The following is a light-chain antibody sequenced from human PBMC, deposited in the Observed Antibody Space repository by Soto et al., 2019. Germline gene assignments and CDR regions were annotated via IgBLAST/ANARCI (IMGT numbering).Light chain of an antibody. CDR1: SSNIGTNY. J-gene: IGLJ3*02. Sequence: QSVLTQPPSASGTPGQRVTISCSGSSSNIGTNYVYWYKQLPGTAPKLLIWNNNQRPSGVPDRFSGSKSGTSASLAISGLRSEDEGDYYCAAWDDSLSGHWVFGGGTKLTVL. CDR2: NNN. CDR3: AAWDDSLSGHWV. V-gene: IGLV1-47*02.